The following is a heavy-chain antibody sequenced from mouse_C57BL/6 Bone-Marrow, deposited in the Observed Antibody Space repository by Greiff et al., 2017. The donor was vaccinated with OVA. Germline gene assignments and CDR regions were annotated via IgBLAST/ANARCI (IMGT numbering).Heavy chain of an antibody. CDR2: FHPYNDDT. CDR1: GYTFTTYP. D-gene: IGHD1-1*01. J-gene: IGHJ1*03. Sequence: VKLMESGAELVKPGASVKMSCKASGYTFTTYPIEWMKQNHGKSLEWIGNFHPYNDDTKYNEKFKGKATLTVEKSSSTVYLELSRLTSDDSAVYYCARGSGSSYWYFDVWGTGTTVTVSS. V-gene: IGHV1-47*01. CDR3: ARGSGSSYWYFDV.